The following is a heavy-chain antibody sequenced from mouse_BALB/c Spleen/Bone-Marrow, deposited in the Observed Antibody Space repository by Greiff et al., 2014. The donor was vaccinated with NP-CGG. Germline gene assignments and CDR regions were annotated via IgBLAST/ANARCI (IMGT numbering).Heavy chain of an antibody. CDR2: INPYNGDT. CDR3: ARGGLLRAMDY. Sequence: EVKLQESGPELVKPGASVKISCKASGYSFTGYFMNWVMQSHGKSLEWIGRINPYNGDTFYNRKFKGKATLTVDKSSSTAHMELRSLASEDSAVYYCARGGLLRAMDYWGQGTSVTVSS. D-gene: IGHD2-3*01. CDR1: GYSFTGYF. V-gene: IGHV1-20*02. J-gene: IGHJ4*01.